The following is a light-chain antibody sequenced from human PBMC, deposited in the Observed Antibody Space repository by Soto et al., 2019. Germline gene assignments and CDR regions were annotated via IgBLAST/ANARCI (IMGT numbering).Light chain of an antibody. J-gene: IGKJ5*01. CDR2: GAS. Sequence: EIVLTQSPGTLSVSPGERATLSCRASQSVSSSYLAWYQQKRGQAPRLLIYGASSRATGIPDRFSGSGSGTDFTLTITRLEPEDFAVYYRQQYRRSSITFGQGTRLEIK. CDR1: QSVSSSY. CDR3: QQYRRSSIT. V-gene: IGKV3-20*01.